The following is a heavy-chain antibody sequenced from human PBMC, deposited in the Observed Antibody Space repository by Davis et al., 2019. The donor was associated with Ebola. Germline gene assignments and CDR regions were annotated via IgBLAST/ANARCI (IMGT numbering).Heavy chain of an antibody. CDR3: ARHVYGDFWFFDL. J-gene: IGHJ2*01. CDR1: GFIVSDKY. Sequence: GESLKISCAASGFIVSDKYMSWVRQAPGKGLEWVSVIYRDGRTYYADSVKGRFTISRDNSNNTVFLQMNSVTVEDTADYYCARHVYGDFWFFDLWGRGTRVTVSS. CDR2: IYRDGRT. V-gene: IGHV3-53*01. D-gene: IGHD4-17*01.